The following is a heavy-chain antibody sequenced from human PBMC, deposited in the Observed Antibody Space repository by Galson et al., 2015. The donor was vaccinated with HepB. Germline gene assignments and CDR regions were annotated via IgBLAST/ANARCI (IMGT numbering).Heavy chain of an antibody. J-gene: IGHJ6*02. V-gene: IGHV3-21*01. CDR3: VGERVGYCTNGVCYRGRYGMDV. Sequence: SLRLSCAASGFTFSSYSMNWVRQAPGKGLEWVSSISSSSCYIYYADSVKGRFTISRDNAKNSLYLQMNSLRAEDTDAYYCVGERVGYCTNGVCYRGRYGMDVWGQGTTVTVSS. D-gene: IGHD2-8*01. CDR1: GFTFSSYS. CDR2: ISSSSCYI.